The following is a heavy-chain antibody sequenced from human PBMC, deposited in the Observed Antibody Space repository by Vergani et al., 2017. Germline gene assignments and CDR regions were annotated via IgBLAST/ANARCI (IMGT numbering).Heavy chain of an antibody. V-gene: IGHV2-70*01. J-gene: IGHJ4*02. CDR3: ARRYYFDSSGYNDY. D-gene: IGHD3-22*01. CDR1: GFSLSTSGMC. CDR2: IDWDDDK. Sequence: QVTLRESGPALVKPTQTLTLTCTFSGFSLSTSGMCVSWIRQPPGKALEWLAFIDWDDDKYYSTSLKTRLTISKDTSKNQVVLTMTNMDPVDTATYYCARRYYFDSSGYNDYWGQGTLVTVSS.